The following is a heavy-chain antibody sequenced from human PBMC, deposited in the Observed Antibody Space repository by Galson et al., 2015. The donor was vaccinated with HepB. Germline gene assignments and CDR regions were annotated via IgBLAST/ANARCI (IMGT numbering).Heavy chain of an antibody. D-gene: IGHD2-2*01. J-gene: IGHJ5*02. CDR3: ARGGVRSRYCNSISCSFDP. Sequence: SVKVSCKGSADTFNNYAISWVRQAPGQGLEWMGGIIPIFGSANYAQKFQGRVTITADESTSTAYMELSSLRSEDTAVYYCARGGVRSRYCNSISCSFDPWGQGTLVTVSS. V-gene: IGHV1-69*13. CDR2: IIPIFGSA. CDR1: ADTFNNYA.